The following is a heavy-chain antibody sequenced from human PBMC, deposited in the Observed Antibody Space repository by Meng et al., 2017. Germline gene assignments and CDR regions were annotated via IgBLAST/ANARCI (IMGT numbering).Heavy chain of an antibody. CDR3: ARVAEYYYGPFDY. CDR2: IYYSGST. CDR1: GGSISSYY. J-gene: IGHJ4*02. Sequence: SETLSLTCTVSGGSISSYYWSWIRQPPGKGLEWIGYIYYSGSTNYSPSLKSRVTISVDTSKNQFSLKLSSVTAADTAVYYCARVAEYYYGPFDYWGQGTLVTVSS. D-gene: IGHD3-10*01. V-gene: IGHV4-59*01.